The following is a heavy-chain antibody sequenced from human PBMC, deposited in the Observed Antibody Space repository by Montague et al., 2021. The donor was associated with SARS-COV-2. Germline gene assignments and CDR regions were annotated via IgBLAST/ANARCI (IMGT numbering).Heavy chain of an antibody. Sequence: SLRLSCAASGLTFSDYDMNWVRQAPGKGPEWISYISTSAYTPSYAGSVKGRFTISGDNGKNSLYLQMNSLRVEDTAVYYCTRDYRSVVGDGLDIWGQGTMVTVSS. D-gene: IGHD3-16*02. CDR2: ISTSAYTP. J-gene: IGHJ3*02. CDR1: GLTFSDYD. CDR3: TRDYRSVVGDGLDI. V-gene: IGHV3-48*03.